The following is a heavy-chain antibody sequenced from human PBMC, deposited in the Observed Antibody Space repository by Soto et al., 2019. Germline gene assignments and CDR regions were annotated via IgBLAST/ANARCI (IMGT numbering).Heavy chain of an antibody. Sequence: ASVKVSCNVSGYTLTELSMHWVRQAPGKGLEWMGGFDPEDGETIYAQKFQGRVTMTEDTSTDTAYMELSSLRSEDTAVYYCATAIVYDFWSGYYYMDVWGKGTTVTVSS. V-gene: IGHV1-24*01. J-gene: IGHJ6*03. CDR1: GYTLTELS. D-gene: IGHD3-3*01. CDR3: ATAIVYDFWSGYYYMDV. CDR2: FDPEDGET.